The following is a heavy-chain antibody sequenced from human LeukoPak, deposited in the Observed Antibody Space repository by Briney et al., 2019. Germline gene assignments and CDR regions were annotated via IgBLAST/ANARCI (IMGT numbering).Heavy chain of an antibody. D-gene: IGHD1-26*01. J-gene: IGHJ6*02. CDR1: GGTFSRYA. V-gene: IGHV1-69*05. CDR2: ISPIFGTV. Sequence: SVKVSCKASGGTFSRYAISWVRQAPGQGLEWMGGISPIFGTVNYAQKFQGRVTMTSDTSTSTVYMELSSLRSEDTAVYFCARDGGSFSYNMDVWGQGTAVTVSS. CDR3: ARDGGSFSYNMDV.